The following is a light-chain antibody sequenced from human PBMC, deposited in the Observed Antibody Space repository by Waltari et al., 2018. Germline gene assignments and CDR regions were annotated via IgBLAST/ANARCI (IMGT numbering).Light chain of an antibody. J-gene: IGKJ4*01. CDR1: QSLVHSDGNTY. V-gene: IGKV2-30*02. CDR2: KVC. Sequence: DVVLTQSPLSLPVTLGQPASISCKSSQSLVHSDGNTYLAWFHQRPGKSPRLLIYKVCNRESVVPYRFDASGSGTDFTLKISRVEAEDVGVFYCMQGTHWPLTFGGGTTVEIK. CDR3: MQGTHWPLT.